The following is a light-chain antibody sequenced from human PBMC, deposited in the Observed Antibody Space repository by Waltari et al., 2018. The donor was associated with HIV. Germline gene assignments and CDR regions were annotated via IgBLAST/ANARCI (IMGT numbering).Light chain of an antibody. J-gene: IGLJ2*01. CDR3: GTWDSSLSAWV. Sequence: QSVLTHPPSVYAAPGQQVTISCSGSSSNMGNHFLSWFQHLPGTAPKLPIYDNTRRPSGIPDRFSGSKSGTSATLGITGLQSGDEADYDCGTWDSSLSAWVFGGGTKLTVL. V-gene: IGLV1-51*01. CDR2: DNT. CDR1: SSNMGNHF.